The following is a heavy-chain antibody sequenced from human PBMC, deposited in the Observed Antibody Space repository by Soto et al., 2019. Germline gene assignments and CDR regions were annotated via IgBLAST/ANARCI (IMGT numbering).Heavy chain of an antibody. V-gene: IGHV4-34*01. CDR2: INHSGST. CDR1: GGSFSGYY. CDR3: ARALRTLFYYYDSSGSPSYYFDY. D-gene: IGHD3-22*01. J-gene: IGHJ4*02. Sequence: SETLSLTCAVYGGSFSGYYWSWIRQPPGKGLEWIGEINHSGSTNYNPSLKSRVTISVDTSKNQFSLKLSSVTAADTAVYYCARALRTLFYYYDSSGSPSYYFDYWGQGALVTVSS.